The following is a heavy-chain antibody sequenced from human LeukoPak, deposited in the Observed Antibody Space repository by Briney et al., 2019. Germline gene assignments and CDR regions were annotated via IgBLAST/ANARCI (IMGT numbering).Heavy chain of an antibody. J-gene: IGHJ4*02. CDR2: ISGSGGST. CDR3: ASPREDYDSSGYYYYFDY. V-gene: IGHV3-23*01. CDR1: GFTFSSFA. Sequence: GGSLRLSCAASGFTFSSFAMSWVRQAPGKGLEWVSAISGSGGSTYYTDSVKGRFTISRDNSKNTLYLQMNSLRAEDTAVYYCASPREDYDSSGYYYYFDYWGQGTLVTVSS. D-gene: IGHD3-22*01.